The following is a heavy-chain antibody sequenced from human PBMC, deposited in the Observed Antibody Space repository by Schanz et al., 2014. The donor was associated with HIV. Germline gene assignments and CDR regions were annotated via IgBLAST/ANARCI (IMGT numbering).Heavy chain of an antibody. J-gene: IGHJ6*02. V-gene: IGHV3-23*01. D-gene: IGHD3-10*01. CDR2: IGSGGGRT. CDR1: GFMFSSYG. Sequence: EVQLLESGGGLVQPGGSLRVSCAASGFMFSSYGMSWVRQAPGKGLEWVSLIGSGGGRTYYADSVKGRVTISRDNSKNTLYLQMNSLRAEDTAVYYCARGSGPYYYYYGMDAWGQGTTVTVSS. CDR3: ARGSGPYYYYYGMDA.